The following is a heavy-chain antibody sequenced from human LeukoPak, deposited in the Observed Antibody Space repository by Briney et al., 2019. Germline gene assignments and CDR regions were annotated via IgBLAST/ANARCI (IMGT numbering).Heavy chain of an antibody. J-gene: IGHJ4*02. Sequence: PGGSLRLSCSASGFNLSSYAMHWVRQAPGKGLEYVSAISSNGGSAYYADSVKGRFTISRDNSKNTLYLQMSSLRPEDTAVYYCVKGIVVVTARAFDYWGQGTLVTVSS. CDR1: GFNLSSYA. CDR3: VKGIVVVTARAFDY. V-gene: IGHV3-64D*06. CDR2: ISSNGGSA. D-gene: IGHD2-21*02.